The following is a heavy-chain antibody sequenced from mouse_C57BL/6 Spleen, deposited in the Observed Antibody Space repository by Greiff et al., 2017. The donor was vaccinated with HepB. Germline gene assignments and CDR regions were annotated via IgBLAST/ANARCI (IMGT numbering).Heavy chain of an antibody. J-gene: IGHJ1*03. D-gene: IGHD2-1*01. V-gene: IGHV1-15*01. CDR2: IDPETGGT. Sequence: QVHVKQSGAELVRPGASVTLSCKASGYTFTDYEMHWVKQTPVHGLEWIGAIDPETGGTAYNQKFKGKAILTADKSSSTAYMELRSLTSEDSAVYYCTRGVYGNVSYWYFDVWGTGTTVTVSS. CDR1: GYTFTDYE. CDR3: TRGVYGNVSYWYFDV.